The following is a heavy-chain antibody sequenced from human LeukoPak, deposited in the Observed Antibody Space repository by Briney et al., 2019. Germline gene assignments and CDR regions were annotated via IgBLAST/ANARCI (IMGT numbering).Heavy chain of an antibody. CDR3: ARDPRSSGYCSGGSCSDWFDP. Sequence: KPSESLSLTCTVSGGSISSDYWSWIRQSPGKGLEWIGYIYYSGTTSYNPALKSRVTISLDTSKNQFSLKLSSVTAADTAVYYCARDPRSSGYCSGGSCSDWFDPWGQGTLVTVAS. D-gene: IGHD2-15*01. CDR1: GGSISSDY. CDR2: IYYSGTT. V-gene: IGHV4-59*01. J-gene: IGHJ5*02.